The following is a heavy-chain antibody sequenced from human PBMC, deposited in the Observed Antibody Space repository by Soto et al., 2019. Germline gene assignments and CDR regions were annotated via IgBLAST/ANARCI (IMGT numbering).Heavy chain of an antibody. Sequence: QVQLVESGGGVVQPGRSLRLSCAASGFTFSSYGMHWVRQAPGKGLEWVAVISYDGSNKYYADSVKGRFTISRDNSKNTLYLQMNSLRAEDTAVYYCAKHRPLDYWGQGTLVTVSS. CDR1: GFTFSSYG. CDR2: ISYDGSNK. J-gene: IGHJ4*02. V-gene: IGHV3-30*18. CDR3: AKHRPLDY.